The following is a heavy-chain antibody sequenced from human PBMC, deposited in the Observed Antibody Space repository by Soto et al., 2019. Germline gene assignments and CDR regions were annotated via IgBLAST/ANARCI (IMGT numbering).Heavy chain of an antibody. D-gene: IGHD3-22*01. CDR2: IIPIFGTA. CDR3: ARRSESGDSSGYYSYYYYYYGMDV. V-gene: IGHV1-69*06. J-gene: IGHJ6*02. Sequence: QVQLVQSGAEVKKPGSSVKVSCKASGGTFSSYAISWVRQAPGQGLEWMGGIIPIFGTANYAQKFQGRVTINADKSTSTAYMELSSLRSEDTAVYYCARRSESGDSSGYYSYYYYYYGMDVWGQGTTVTVSS. CDR1: GGTFSSYA.